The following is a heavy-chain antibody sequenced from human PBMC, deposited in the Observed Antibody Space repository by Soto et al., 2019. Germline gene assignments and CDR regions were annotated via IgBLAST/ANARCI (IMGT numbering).Heavy chain of an antibody. Sequence: QITLKESGPTLVKPTQTLTLTCSCSGFSLTEIGGGVGWIRQPPGKALEFLALVFWDDDKRYQPSLRTRLTISQVTSKDQAVLTMANMDPVATATYCCSHNFRGWGSYTGARFDSWGQGTLVLVSS. CDR1: GFSLTEIGGG. D-gene: IGHD3-16*01. CDR3: SHNFRGWGSYTGARFDS. CDR2: VFWDDDK. V-gene: IGHV2-5*02. J-gene: IGHJ5*01.